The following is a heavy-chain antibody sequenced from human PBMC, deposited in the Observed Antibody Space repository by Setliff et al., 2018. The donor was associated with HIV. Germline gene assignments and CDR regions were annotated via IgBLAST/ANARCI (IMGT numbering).Heavy chain of an antibody. V-gene: IGHV4-59*01. CDR2: IFYTEST. Sequence: PSETLSLTCTVSGGSFNSFYWSWIRQSPGEGLEWIGYIFYTESTNYTPSIKSTNYTPSLKSRVTVSLDTSQNQLSLHLSSVTAADTAVYYCARGRSRYYYDGSGYYVDYLGQGTLVTVSS. CDR1: GGSFNSFY. J-gene: IGHJ4*02. CDR3: ARGRSRYYYDGSGYYVDY. D-gene: IGHD3-22*01.